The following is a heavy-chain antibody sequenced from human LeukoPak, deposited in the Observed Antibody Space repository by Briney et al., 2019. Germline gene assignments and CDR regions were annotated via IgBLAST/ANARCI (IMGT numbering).Heavy chain of an antibody. CDR2: IYYSGST. Sequence: SETLSLTCTVSGGSISSSSYYWGWIRQPPGKGLEWIGSIYYSGSTYYNPSLKSRVTISVDTFKNQFSLKLSSVTAADTAVYYCASGGDYDSSGYYDYWGQGTLVTVSS. CDR3: ASGGDYDSSGYYDY. D-gene: IGHD3-22*01. CDR1: GGSISSSSYY. J-gene: IGHJ4*02. V-gene: IGHV4-39*01.